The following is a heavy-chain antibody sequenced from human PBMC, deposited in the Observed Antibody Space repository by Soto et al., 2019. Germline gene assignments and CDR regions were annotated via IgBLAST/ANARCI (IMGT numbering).Heavy chain of an antibody. D-gene: IGHD2-8*01. Sequence: EVQLVESGGGLAQPGRSLRLSCAASGFRFEDYAMHWVRQAPGKGLQWVSGISWNDGRIDYADSVKGRFTISRDNAKKSLYLQMNSLRIEDTAFYYCAISRSYINGPDYWGQGTLVTVSS. J-gene: IGHJ4*02. CDR1: GFRFEDYA. V-gene: IGHV3-9*01. CDR3: AISRSYINGPDY. CDR2: ISWNDGRI.